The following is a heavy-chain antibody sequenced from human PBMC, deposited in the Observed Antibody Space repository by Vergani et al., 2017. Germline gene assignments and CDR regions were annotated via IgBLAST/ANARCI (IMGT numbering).Heavy chain of an antibody. Sequence: QVQLQELGPGLVKPSETLSLTCTVSGGSISSYYWSWIRQPPGKGLEWIGYIYYSGSTNYNPSLKSRVTITLDTSKNQFSLKLSSVTAAYTAVYYCARRLAAAGIFGWFDPWGQGTLVTVSS. J-gene: IGHJ5*02. CDR1: GGSISSYY. D-gene: IGHD6-13*01. V-gene: IGHV4-59*01. CDR3: ARRLAAAGIFGWFDP. CDR2: IYYSGST.